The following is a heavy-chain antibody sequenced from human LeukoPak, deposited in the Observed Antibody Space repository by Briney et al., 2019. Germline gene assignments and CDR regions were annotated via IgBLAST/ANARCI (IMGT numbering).Heavy chain of an antibody. D-gene: IGHD2/OR15-2a*01. J-gene: IGHJ5*02. CDR1: GGSISSYY. CDR3: ARHPELIRFDP. CDR2: IYSSGST. Sequence: SETLSLTCTVSGGSISSYYWSWIRQPAGKGLEWIGCIYSSGSTNYNPSLKSRVTMSVDTSKNQFSLKLSSVTAADTAVYYCARHPELIRFDPWGQGTLVTVSS. V-gene: IGHV4-4*07.